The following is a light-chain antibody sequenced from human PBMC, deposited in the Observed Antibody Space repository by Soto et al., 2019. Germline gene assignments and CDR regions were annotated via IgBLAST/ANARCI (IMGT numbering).Light chain of an antibody. CDR2: GAS. V-gene: IGKV3-20*01. Sequence: EIVLTQSPGTLSLSPGERATLSCRASHNVSSSYLAWYQQKPGQAPRLLIYGASNRATGIPERFSGSGSGTDFTLTISRLEPEDFAVYDCQQYGNSPRTFGQGTKVEIK. CDR1: HNVSSSY. CDR3: QQYGNSPRT. J-gene: IGKJ1*01.